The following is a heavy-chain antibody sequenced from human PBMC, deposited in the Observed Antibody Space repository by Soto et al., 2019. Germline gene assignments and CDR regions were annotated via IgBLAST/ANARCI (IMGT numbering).Heavy chain of an antibody. V-gene: IGHV4-39*01. CDR3: ARQKIIHYYYYYMDV. CDR2: IYYSGST. J-gene: IGHJ6*03. Sequence: SETLSLTCTVSGGSISSSSYYWGWIRQPPGKGLEWIGSIYYSGSTYYNPSLKSRVTISVDTSKNQFSLKLSSVTAADTTVYYCARQKIIHYYYYYMDVWGKGTTVTVSS. D-gene: IGHD3-3*01. CDR1: GGSISSSSYY.